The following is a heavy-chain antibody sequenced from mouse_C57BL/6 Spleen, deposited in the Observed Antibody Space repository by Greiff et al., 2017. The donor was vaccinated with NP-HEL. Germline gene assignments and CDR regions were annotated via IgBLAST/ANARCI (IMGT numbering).Heavy chain of an antibody. D-gene: IGHD2-4*01. J-gene: IGHJ1*03. Sequence: QVQLQQSGAELVRPGASVTLSCKASGYTFTDYEMHWVKQTPVHGLEWIGAIDPETGGTAYNQKFKGKAILTADKSSSPAYMELRSLTSEDSAVYYCTRGRLDYDYAYWYFDVWGTGTTVTVSS. V-gene: IGHV1-15*01. CDR1: GYTFTDYE. CDR2: IDPETGGT. CDR3: TRGRLDYDYAYWYFDV.